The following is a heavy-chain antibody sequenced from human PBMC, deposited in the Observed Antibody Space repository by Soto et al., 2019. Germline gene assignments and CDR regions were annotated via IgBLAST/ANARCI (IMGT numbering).Heavy chain of an antibody. CDR1: GCSVNSGSYY. D-gene: IGHD1-26*01. CDR2: INHSGSA. Sequence: PSETLSLTCTFSGCSVNSGSYYWSWIRQTPGKGLQWIGQINHSGSANYNPSLKSRVTISVHTSSSQFSLELSSVTAADTAVYYCARGLISGSHYSGGWYYFDSWGQGTQVTVSS. J-gene: IGHJ4*02. V-gene: IGHV4-39*07. CDR3: ARGLISGSHYSGGWYYFDS.